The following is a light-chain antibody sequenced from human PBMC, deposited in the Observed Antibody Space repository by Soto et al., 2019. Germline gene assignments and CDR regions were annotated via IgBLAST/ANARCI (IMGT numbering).Light chain of an antibody. CDR2: AAS. CDR1: QGXXXX. V-gene: IGKV1-12*02. Sequence: DIQMTQSPSSVSASVGDRVTITCRASQGXXXXLAWYQQKPGKAPKLLIYAASSLQSGVPSRFXXXGXGXDXXXXXXXLXPEDFATYYCQQANSFPFTFGGGTKVEIK. CDR3: QQANSFPFT. J-gene: IGKJ4*01.